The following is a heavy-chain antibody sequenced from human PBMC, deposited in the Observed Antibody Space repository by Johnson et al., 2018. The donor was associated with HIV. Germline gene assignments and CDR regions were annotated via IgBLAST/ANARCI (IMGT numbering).Heavy chain of an antibody. D-gene: IGHD5-12*01. Sequence: VQLVESGGGLVQPGGSLRLSCAVSGFTFSSYAMSWVRQAPGKGLEWVSGINWNGGSTTYADSVNGRFTIPRDNSKNTLYLQMNSLRAEDTAVYYCAKVRGWSDDTFDIWAQGTMVTVSS. CDR1: GFTFSSYA. CDR2: INWNGGST. CDR3: AKVRGWSDDTFDI. V-gene: IGHV3-23*04. J-gene: IGHJ3*02.